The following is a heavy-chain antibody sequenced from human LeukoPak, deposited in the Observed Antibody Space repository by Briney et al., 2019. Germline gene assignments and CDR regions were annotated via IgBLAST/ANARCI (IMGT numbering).Heavy chain of an antibody. V-gene: IGHV1-18*01. J-gene: IGHJ4*02. CDR3: ARARGSGLYFDY. Sequence: ASVKVSCKASGYTLTSDGISWVRQAPGQGLEWMGWISAYNGNTNYAQKLQGRVTMTTDTSTSTAYMELRSLRSDDTAVYYCARARGSGLYFDYWGQGTLVTVSS. CDR1: GYTLTSDG. D-gene: IGHD3-10*01. CDR2: ISAYNGNT.